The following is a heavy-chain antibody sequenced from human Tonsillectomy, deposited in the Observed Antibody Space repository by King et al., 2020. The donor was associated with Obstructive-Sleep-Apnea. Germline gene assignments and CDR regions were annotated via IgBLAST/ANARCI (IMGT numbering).Heavy chain of an antibody. V-gene: IGHV4-59*08. D-gene: IGHD6-13*01. J-gene: IGHJ6*02. CDR1: GGSISSYY. Sequence: VPLQESGPGLVKPSETLSLTCTVSGGSISSYYWSWIRPPPGKGLAWIGYIYYSGSTNYNPSLKSRVTISVDTSKNQFSLKLSSVTAADTAVYYCARTDQDQLVRGYYYYGMDVWGQGTTVTVSS. CDR3: ARTDQDQLVRGYYYYGMDV. CDR2: IYYSGST.